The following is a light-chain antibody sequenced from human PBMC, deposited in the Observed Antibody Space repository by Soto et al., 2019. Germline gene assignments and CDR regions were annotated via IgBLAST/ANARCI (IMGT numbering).Light chain of an antibody. J-gene: IGLJ1*01. CDR3: SSYTSSSTRV. CDR2: DVS. Sequence: QSVLTQPASVSGSPGQSITISCTGTSSEDGGYNYVSWYQQHPGKAPKLMIYDVSNRPSGVSNRFSGSKSGNTASLTISWLQAEDEADYYCSSYTSSSTRVFGTGTKVTVL. CDR1: SSEDGGYNY. V-gene: IGLV2-14*01.